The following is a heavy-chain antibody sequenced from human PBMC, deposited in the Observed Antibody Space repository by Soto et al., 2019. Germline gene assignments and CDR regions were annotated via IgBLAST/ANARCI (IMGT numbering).Heavy chain of an antibody. J-gene: IGHJ4*02. CDR2: MNPNSGNT. D-gene: IGHD5-18*01. CDR3: AREKSYGYADY. CDR1: GYSLTSYD. Sequence: ASVKVSCKASGYSLTSYDINWVRQATGQGLEWMGWMNPNSGNTGYAQKFQGRVTMTRNTSISKAYMELSSLRSEDTAVYYCAREKSYGYADYWGQGTLVTVSS. V-gene: IGHV1-8*01.